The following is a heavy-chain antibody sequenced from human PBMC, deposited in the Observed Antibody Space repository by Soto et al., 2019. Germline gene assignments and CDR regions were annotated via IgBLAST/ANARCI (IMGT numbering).Heavy chain of an antibody. CDR2: ISHDGRIE. D-gene: IGHD3-3*01. Sequence: QVHLVESGRGVVQPGRSLRLSCAASGFTFSSFALHWVRQAPGEGLEWVALISHDGRIENYADSVKGRFIISRDNSKNTVYMQMDSLRLEDTGVYYCARDGLPDDFRSGGYWFDPWGQGTQVTVSS. J-gene: IGHJ5*02. V-gene: IGHV3-30-3*01. CDR3: ARDGLPDDFRSGGYWFDP. CDR1: GFTFSSFA.